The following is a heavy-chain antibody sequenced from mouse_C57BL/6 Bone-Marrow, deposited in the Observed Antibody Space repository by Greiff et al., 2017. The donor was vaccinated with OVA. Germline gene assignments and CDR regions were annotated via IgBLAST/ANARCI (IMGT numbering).Heavy chain of an antibody. V-gene: IGHV1-64*01. J-gene: IGHJ3*01. D-gene: IGHD2-4*01. CDR1: GYTFTSYW. Sequence: QVQLQQPGAELVKPGASVKLSCKASGYTFTSYWMHWVKQRPGQGLEWIGMIHPNSGSTNYNEKFKSKATLTVDKSSSTAYMQLSSLTSEDSAVYYCARSDYSAWFAYWGQGTLVTVSA. CDR3: ARSDYSAWFAY. CDR2: IHPNSGST.